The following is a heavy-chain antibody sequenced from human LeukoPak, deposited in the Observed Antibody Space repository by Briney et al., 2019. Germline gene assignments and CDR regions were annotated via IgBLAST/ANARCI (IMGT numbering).Heavy chain of an antibody. CDR2: IYYSGST. V-gene: IGHV4-39*01. D-gene: IGHD3-3*01. J-gene: IGHJ4*02. Sequence: SETLSLTCTVSGGSISSSSYYWGWIRQPPGKGLEWIGSIYYSGSTYYNPSLKSRVTISVDTSKNQFSLKLSSVTAADTAVYYCASRPLRFLEWLLQDYWGQGTLVTVSS. CDR1: GGSISSSSYY. CDR3: ASRPLRFLEWLLQDY.